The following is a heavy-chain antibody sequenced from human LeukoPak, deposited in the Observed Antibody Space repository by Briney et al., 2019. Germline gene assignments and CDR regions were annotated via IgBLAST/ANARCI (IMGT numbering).Heavy chain of an antibody. CDR1: GYTFTSYE. D-gene: IGHD6-13*01. V-gene: IGHV1-8*01. J-gene: IGHJ2*01. CDR2: MNPNSGNT. CDR3: ARAFDSSSWYTSWYFDL. Sequence: ASVKVSCKASGYTFTSYEINWVRQATGQGLEWMGWMNPNSGNTGYAQKFQGRVAMTRNTSISTAYMELSCLRSEDTAVYYCARAFDSSSWYTSWYFDLWGRGTLVTVSS.